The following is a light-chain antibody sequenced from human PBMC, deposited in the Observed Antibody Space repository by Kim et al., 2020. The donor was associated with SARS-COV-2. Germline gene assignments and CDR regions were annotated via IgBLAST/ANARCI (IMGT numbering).Light chain of an antibody. CDR1: ILGANY. J-gene: IGLJ2*01. V-gene: IGLV3-1*01. CDR2: QDS. CDR3: QAWDRSVV. Sequence: VSVSPGQTAGITCSVDILGANYACWYKQKPCQPPVLVIYQDSKRPSGIPEPFSGSNSGNTATLTISGTQAMDEADYYCQAWDRSVVFGGGTQLTVL.